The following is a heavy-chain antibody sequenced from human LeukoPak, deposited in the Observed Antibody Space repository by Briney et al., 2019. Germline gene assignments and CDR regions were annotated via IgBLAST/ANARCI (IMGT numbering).Heavy chain of an antibody. Sequence: PSETLSLTCSVSGASLSSLRYYWVWIRQPPGKGLEWIGSVHYSGSTYYKSSRKSRVTMSVDTSKNQFSLRLTSVTAADTAVYYCAGYKFGELLYIFDYWGQGTLLTVSS. CDR3: AGYKFGELLYIFDY. V-gene: IGHV4-39*07. CDR1: GASLSSLRYY. D-gene: IGHD3-10*01. CDR2: VHYSGST. J-gene: IGHJ4*02.